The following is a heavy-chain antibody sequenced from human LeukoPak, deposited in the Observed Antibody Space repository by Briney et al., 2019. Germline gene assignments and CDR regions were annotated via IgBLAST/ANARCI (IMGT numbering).Heavy chain of an antibody. V-gene: IGHV3-23*01. CDR1: GFTFSSYA. J-gene: IGHJ4*02. CDR3: AKVDGYSSGWTWDY. Sequence: QPGGSLRLSCAASGFTFSSYAMSWVRQAPGKGLEWVSAISGSGGSTYYADSVKGRFTISRDNSKNTLYLQMNSLRAEDTAVYYCAKVDGYSSGWTWDYWGQGTLVTVSS. CDR2: ISGSGGST. D-gene: IGHD6-19*01.